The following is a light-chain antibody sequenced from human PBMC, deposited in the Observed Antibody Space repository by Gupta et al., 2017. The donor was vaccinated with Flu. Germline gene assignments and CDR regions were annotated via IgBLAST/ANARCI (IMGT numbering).Light chain of an antibody. Sequence: EIVMTQTPLSSPVTLGQPASISCRSSQSLVHGDGNTYLSWFQQRPGQPPRLLIYRISNRFPGVPDRFSGSGAGTDFTLKISRVETEDVGIYYCMQAIELPVTFGQGTRLEIE. CDR1: QSLVHGDGNTY. CDR2: RIS. J-gene: IGKJ5*01. CDR3: MQAIELPVT. V-gene: IGKV2-24*01.